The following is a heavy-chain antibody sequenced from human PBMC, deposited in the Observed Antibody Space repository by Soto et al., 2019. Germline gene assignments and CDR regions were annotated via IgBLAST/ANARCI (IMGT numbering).Heavy chain of an antibody. Sequence: GGSLRLSCAVSGLTFSSYAMSWVRQAPGKGLEWVSTISGNGDSTYYADSVKGRFTISRDNSKSTLYLQMNSLRAEDTAVYYCAKWSSSSWYDYWGQGTLVTVSS. CDR2: ISGNGDST. CDR1: GLTFSSYA. V-gene: IGHV3-23*01. J-gene: IGHJ4*02. D-gene: IGHD6-13*01. CDR3: AKWSSSSWYDY.